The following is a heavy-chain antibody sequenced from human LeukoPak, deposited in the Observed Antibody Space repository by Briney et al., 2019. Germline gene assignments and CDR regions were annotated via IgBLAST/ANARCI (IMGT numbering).Heavy chain of an antibody. CDR2: ISTSITYT. D-gene: IGHD3-10*01. CDR3: ARDITIIRGVMSSELDY. Sequence: GRSLRLSCAASGFTFDDYAMHWVRQAPGKGLEWVSSISTSITYTYYADSVKGRFTISRDNAKSSVYLQMNSLRAEDTAVYYCARDITIIRGVMSSELDYWGQGTLVTVSS. J-gene: IGHJ4*02. V-gene: IGHV3-21*01. CDR1: GFTFDDYA.